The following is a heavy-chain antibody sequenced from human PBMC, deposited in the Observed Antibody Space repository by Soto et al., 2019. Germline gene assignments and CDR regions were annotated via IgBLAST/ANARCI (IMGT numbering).Heavy chain of an antibody. CDR2: IYPGDSDT. V-gene: IGHV5-51*01. CDR1: RYSFTSYW. CDR3: ARLLHYYGSGSYPFDY. D-gene: IGHD3-10*01. Sequence: PGECLKISCNGSRYSFTSYWIGWVRQMPRKGLEWMGIIYPGDSDTRYSPSFQGQVPISADKSIRTAYMPRSSLKAPDTAMYYCARLLHYYGSGSYPFDYWGQGTLVTVSS. J-gene: IGHJ4*02.